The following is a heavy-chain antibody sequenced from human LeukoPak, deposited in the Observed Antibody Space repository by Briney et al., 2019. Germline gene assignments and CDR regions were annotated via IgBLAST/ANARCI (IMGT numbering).Heavy chain of an antibody. J-gene: IGHJ4*02. Sequence: GGSLRLSCAASGFTFSSYWMHWVRQAPGKGLVWVSRINSDGSSTSYADSVKGRFTISRDNAKNSLFLQMNSLRAEDTAVYYCARDFYASGSFDYWGQGTLVTVSS. CDR2: INSDGSST. D-gene: IGHD3-10*01. V-gene: IGHV3-74*01. CDR3: ARDFYASGSFDY. CDR1: GFTFSSYW.